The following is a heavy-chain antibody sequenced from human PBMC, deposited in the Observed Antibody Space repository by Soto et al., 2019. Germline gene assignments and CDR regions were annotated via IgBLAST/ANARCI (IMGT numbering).Heavy chain of an antibody. J-gene: IGHJ6*03. D-gene: IGHD3-3*01. CDR3: ARVAGSYDFWSGYWDYYYYYMDV. Sequence: GGSLRLSCAASGFTFSSYWMHWVRQAPGKGLVWVSRINSDGSSTSYADSVKGRFSISRYNPKNTRYLQMNSLRAEDTAVYYCARVAGSYDFWSGYWDYYYYYMDVWGKGTTVTVSS. V-gene: IGHV3-74*01. CDR2: INSDGSST. CDR1: GFTFSSYW.